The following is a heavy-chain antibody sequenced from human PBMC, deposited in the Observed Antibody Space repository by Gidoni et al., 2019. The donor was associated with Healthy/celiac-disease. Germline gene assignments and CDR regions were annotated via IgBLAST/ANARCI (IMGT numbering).Heavy chain of an antibody. J-gene: IGHJ4*02. CDR2: IFSNDEK. CDR3: ERRRGYSQQWLASFDY. D-gene: IGHD6-19*01. Sequence: QVTLKESGPVLVKPTETLTLTCTVSGFSLSNARMGVSWIRQPPGKALEWLAHIFSNDEKAYSTSLKSRLTIAKDTAKSQVVLTMTNMDPVDTATYYCERRRGYSQQWLASFDYWGQGTLVTVSS. V-gene: IGHV2-26*01. CDR1: GFSLSNARMG.